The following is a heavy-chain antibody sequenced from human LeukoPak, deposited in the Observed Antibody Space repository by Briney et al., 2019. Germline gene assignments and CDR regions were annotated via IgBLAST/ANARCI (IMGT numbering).Heavy chain of an antibody. V-gene: IGHV3-30*18. CDR1: GFTFSSYG. CDR2: ISYDGSNK. CDR3: AKECSSTSCMDY. Sequence: GSLRLSCAAPGFTFSSYGMHWVRQAPGKGLEWVAVISYDGSNKYYADSVKGRFTISRDNSKNTLYLQTNSLRAEDTAVYYCAKECSSTSCMDYWGQGTLVTVSS. D-gene: IGHD2-2*01. J-gene: IGHJ4*02.